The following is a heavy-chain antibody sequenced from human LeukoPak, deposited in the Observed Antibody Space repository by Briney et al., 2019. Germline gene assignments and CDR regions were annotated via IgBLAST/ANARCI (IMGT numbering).Heavy chain of an antibody. Sequence: GGSLRLSCAASGFTFSDYAMSWVRQAPGKGLEWVSTISGSGGAGTYYADSVKGRFTVSRDNSRNTLYLPMNSLRAEDTAVYYCVKDRGGSPFYGMDVWGQGTTVTVSS. CDR1: GFTFSDYA. J-gene: IGHJ6*02. CDR3: VKDRGGSPFYGMDV. CDR2: ISGSGGAGT. D-gene: IGHD1-26*01. V-gene: IGHV3-23*01.